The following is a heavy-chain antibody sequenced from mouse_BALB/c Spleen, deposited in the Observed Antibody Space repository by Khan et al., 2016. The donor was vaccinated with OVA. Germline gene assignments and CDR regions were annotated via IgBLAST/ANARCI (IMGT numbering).Heavy chain of an antibody. V-gene: IGHV9-3-1*01. CDR2: INTYTGEP. CDR3: ARAKGNYWFAY. D-gene: IGHD2-1*01. J-gene: IGHJ3*01. Sequence: QIQLVQSGPELKKPGETVKISCKASGYTFTNYGMNWVKQAPGKGLKWMGWINTYTGEPTYADDFKGRFAFSLETSASTAYLQLNNLKNEDTATYFCARAKGNYWFAYWGQGTLVTVSA. CDR1: GYTFTNYG.